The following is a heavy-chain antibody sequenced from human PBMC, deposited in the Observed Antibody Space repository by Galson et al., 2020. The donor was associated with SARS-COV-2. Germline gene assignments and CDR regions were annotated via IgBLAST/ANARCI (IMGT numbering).Heavy chain of an antibody. CDR2: TSYDGSNK. J-gene: IGHJ6*02. CDR3: AKGGVFPGGGGDMVMFVAAEDNWNDEYYGMDV. V-gene: IGHV3-30*18. CDR1: GFTFSRSG. Sequence: GESLKISCTASGFTFSRSGMHWVRQAPGKGLEWVAVTSYDGSNKYYADSVKGRFTISRDNSKNTLYLQMNSLKTEDTAVYYCAKGGVFPGGGGDMVMFVAAEDNWNDEYYGMDVWGQVTTVTVSS. D-gene: IGHD1-1*01.